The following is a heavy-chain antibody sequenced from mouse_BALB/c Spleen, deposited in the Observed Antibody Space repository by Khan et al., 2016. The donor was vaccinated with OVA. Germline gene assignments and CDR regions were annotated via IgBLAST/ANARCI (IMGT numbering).Heavy chain of an antibody. D-gene: IGHD1-1*01. CDR2: IDPGSGNT. Sequence: QVQLKQSGPELVKPGASVKISCKASGYTFTDYYINWVKQKPGQGLEWIGWIDPGSGNTKYNEKFKGMATLTVDTSSSTAYMQLSSLPSEDTAIYFYARGGFYGHSLFSYWGQGTTLTVSS. V-gene: IGHV1-84*02. J-gene: IGHJ2*01. CDR1: GYTFTDYY. CDR3: ARGGFYGHSLFSY.